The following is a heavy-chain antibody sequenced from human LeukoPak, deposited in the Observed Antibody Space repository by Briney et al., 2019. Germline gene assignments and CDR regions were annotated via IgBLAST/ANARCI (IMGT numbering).Heavy chain of an antibody. Sequence: QSGGSLRLSCAASGFTFSSYAMSWVRQAPGKGLEWVSAISGSGGSTYYADSVKGRFTISRDNSKNTLYLQMNSLRAEDTAFYYCAKSPFVPVTTFTPYYMDVWGKGTTVTISS. D-gene: IGHD5-12*01. CDR2: ISGSGGST. CDR1: GFTFSSYA. CDR3: AKSPFVPVTTFTPYYMDV. J-gene: IGHJ6*03. V-gene: IGHV3-23*01.